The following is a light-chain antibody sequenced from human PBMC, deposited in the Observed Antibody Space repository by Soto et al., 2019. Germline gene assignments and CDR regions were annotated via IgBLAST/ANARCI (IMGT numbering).Light chain of an antibody. Sequence: QSVLTQPASVSGSPGQSITISCTGTNNLVSWYQQHPGKAHKLVLYEDTKRPSGVYNPSSGSNSGSTASLTISGLQAEDEAHYFCCADVGARSYVFGPGTKLTVL. CDR1: NNL. J-gene: IGLJ1*01. V-gene: IGLV2-23*01. CDR2: EDT. CDR3: CADVGARSYV.